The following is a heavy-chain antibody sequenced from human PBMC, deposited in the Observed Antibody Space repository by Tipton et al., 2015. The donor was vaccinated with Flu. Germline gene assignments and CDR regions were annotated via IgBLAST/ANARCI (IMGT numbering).Heavy chain of an antibody. CDR2: INHSGST. Sequence: TLSLTCSVSGDSIGSPYYWTWIRQPAGKGLQWIGEINHSGSTNYNPSLKSRVTISVDTSKNQFSLKLSSVTAADTAVYYCARGLYGSGSYQRRYFDYWGQGTLVTVSS. D-gene: IGHD3-10*01. CDR3: ARGLYGSGSYQRRYFDY. J-gene: IGHJ4*02. CDR1: GDSIGSPYY. V-gene: IGHV4-34*01.